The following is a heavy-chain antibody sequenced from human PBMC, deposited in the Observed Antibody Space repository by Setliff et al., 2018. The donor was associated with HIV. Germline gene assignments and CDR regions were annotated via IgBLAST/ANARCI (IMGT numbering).Heavy chain of an antibody. D-gene: IGHD5-18*01. V-gene: IGHV4-4*09. J-gene: IGHJ6*03. Sequence: KPSETLSLTCTVSGGSISSYYWSWNRQPPGKGLEWIGYIDNSGSTNYNPSLKTRVTISVDTSKNQISLKLSSVTAADTAMYYCARRGYSYVERVYYYYMDVWGKGTTVTVSS. CDR3: ARRGYSYVERVYYYYMDV. CDR1: GGSISSYY. CDR2: IDNSGST.